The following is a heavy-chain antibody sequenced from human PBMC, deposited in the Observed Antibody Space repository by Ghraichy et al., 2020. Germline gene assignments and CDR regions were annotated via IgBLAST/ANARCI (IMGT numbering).Heavy chain of an antibody. J-gene: IGHJ6*02. CDR2: INHSGST. D-gene: IGHD3-3*02. CDR1: GGSFSGYY. V-gene: IGHV4-34*01. CDR3: ARGPPRPRLVSHFWSGSNYYYYYGMDV. Sequence: SETLSLTCAVYGGSFSGYYWSWIRQPPGKGLEWIGEINHSGSTNYNPSLKSRVTISVDTSKNQFSLKLSSVTAADTAVYYCARGPPRPRLVSHFWSGSNYYYYYGMDVWGQGTTVTVSS.